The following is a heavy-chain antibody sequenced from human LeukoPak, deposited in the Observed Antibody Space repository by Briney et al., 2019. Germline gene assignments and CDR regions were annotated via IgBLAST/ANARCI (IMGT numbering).Heavy chain of an antibody. J-gene: IGHJ3*01. Sequence: RGEPLKISCKASGYTFSDYWIGWVRHMPGKGLEWMTIIYPGDSETRYSPSLQGQVTISADKSINTAYLQWSSLKASDSGMYYCARQRGYRMTKDGFDVWGQGTMVTVSS. D-gene: IGHD2-2*03. CDR1: GYTFSDYW. CDR3: ARQRGYRMTKDGFDV. V-gene: IGHV5-51*01. CDR2: IYPGDSET.